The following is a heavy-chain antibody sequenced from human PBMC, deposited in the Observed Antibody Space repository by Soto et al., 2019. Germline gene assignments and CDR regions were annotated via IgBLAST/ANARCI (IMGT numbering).Heavy chain of an antibody. CDR3: ASSKIFYSGLLGGTRCAFDI. CDR1: GYTFTGYY. V-gene: IGHV1-2*02. CDR2: INPNSGGT. D-gene: IGHD4-4*01. J-gene: IGHJ3*02. Sequence: ASVKVSCKASGYTFTGYYMHWVRQAPGQGLEWMGWINPNSGGTNYAQKFQGRVTMTRDTSISTAYMELSRLRSDDTAVYYCASSKIFYSGLLGGTRCAFDIWGQGTMVTVSS.